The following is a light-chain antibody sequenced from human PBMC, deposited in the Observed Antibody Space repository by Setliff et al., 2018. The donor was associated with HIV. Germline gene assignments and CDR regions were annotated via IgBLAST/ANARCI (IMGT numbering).Light chain of an antibody. J-gene: IGKJ4*01. V-gene: IGKV3-15*01. CDR2: GAT. CDR1: HSVRSN. CDR3: QQYNKWPLT. Sequence: EIVMTQSPATLSVSPGERATLSCRASHSVRSNLAWYQQKPGQTPRLLIYGATTRATGIPARFSGSGSGTEFILTISSLQSEDFAFYYCQQYNKWPLTFGGGTKVDIK.